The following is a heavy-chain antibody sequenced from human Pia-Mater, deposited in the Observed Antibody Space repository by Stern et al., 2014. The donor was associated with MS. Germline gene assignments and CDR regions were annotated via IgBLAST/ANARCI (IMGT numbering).Heavy chain of an antibody. V-gene: IGHV4-39*01. CDR3: ARQGSFDFWSG. J-gene: IGHJ4*02. CDR2: IYYTGRT. Sequence: QLQLQESGPGLVKPSETLSLTCTVSGGSVSSSTYYWGWIRQPPGKNLEWIGSIYYTGRTSYNPSLTSRLPISIDASKNQFSLKLTSVTAADTAVYYCARQGSFDFWSGWGQGTLVTVSS. D-gene: IGHD3-3*01. CDR1: GGSVSSSTYY.